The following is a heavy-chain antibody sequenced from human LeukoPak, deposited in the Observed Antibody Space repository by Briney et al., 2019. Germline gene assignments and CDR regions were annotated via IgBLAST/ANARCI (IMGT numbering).Heavy chain of an antibody. Sequence: GASVNVSCKASGYTFTSYGISWVRQAPGQGLEWMGGISAYNGNTNYAQKLQGRVTMTTDTSTSTAYMELRSLRSDDTAVYYCARIEVGASHFDYWGQGTLVTVSS. V-gene: IGHV1-18*01. CDR2: ISAYNGNT. CDR1: GYTFTSYG. J-gene: IGHJ4*02. D-gene: IGHD1-26*01. CDR3: ARIEVGASHFDY.